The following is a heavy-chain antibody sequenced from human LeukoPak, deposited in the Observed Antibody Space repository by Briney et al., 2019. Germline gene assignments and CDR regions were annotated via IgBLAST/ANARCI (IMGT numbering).Heavy chain of an antibody. CDR2: ISSSGHSI. D-gene: IGHD3-22*01. V-gene: IGHV3-48*04. J-gene: IGHJ4*02. CDR1: GFTFSSYA. Sequence: GGSLRLSCGASGFTFSSYAMAWVRQAPGKGLEWVSYISSSGHSIYYADSVKGRFTISRDSAKNSVYLQMSSLRAEDTAVYYCAKSGSGSGYFYYFDYWGQGTLVTVSS. CDR3: AKSGSGSGYFYYFDY.